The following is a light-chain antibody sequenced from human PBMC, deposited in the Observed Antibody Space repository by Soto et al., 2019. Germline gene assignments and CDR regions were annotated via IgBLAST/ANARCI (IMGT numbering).Light chain of an antibody. V-gene: IGLV1-44*01. CDR1: SSNIGSNT. Sequence: QSVLTQPPSASGTPGQRVTISCSGSSSNIGSNTVNWYQQLPGTAPKILIYSNNQRPSGVPDRFSGSKSGTSASLAISGLQSEDEADYYCAAWDDSLNGYVFGTGTKDTDL. J-gene: IGLJ1*01. CDR2: SNN. CDR3: AAWDDSLNGYV.